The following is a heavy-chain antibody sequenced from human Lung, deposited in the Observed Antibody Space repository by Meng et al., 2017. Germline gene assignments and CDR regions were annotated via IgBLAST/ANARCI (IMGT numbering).Heavy chain of an antibody. CDR2: ISGSGGST. V-gene: IGHV3-23*01. J-gene: IGHJ5*02. CDR1: GFTFSSHA. CDR3: AKDQWQNLVRWFDP. D-gene: IGHD6-13*01. Sequence: EVQLLESGGGLVQPGGSLRLFCAASGFTFSSHAMSWVRQAPGKGLEWGSAISGSGGSTYYEDSVRGRFTISRDNSKKTLYLQMNSLRAEDTALYYCAKDQWQNLVRWFDPWGRGTLVTVSS.